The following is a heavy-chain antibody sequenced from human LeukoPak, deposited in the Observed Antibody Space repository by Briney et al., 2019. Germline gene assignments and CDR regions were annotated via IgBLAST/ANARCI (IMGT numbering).Heavy chain of an antibody. D-gene: IGHD6-13*01. V-gene: IGHV4-59*01. Sequence: SETLSLTCAVYGGSFSGYYWSWIRQPPGKGLEWIGYIYYSGSTNYNPSLKSRVTISVDTSKNQFSLKLSSVTAADTAVYYCARGAAAAGMTYYYYYYMDVWGKGTTVTVSS. CDR2: IYYSGST. J-gene: IGHJ6*03. CDR1: GGSFSGYY. CDR3: ARGAAAAGMTYYYYYYMDV.